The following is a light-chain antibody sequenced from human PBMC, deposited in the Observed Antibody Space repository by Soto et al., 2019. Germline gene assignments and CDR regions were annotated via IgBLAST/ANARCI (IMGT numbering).Light chain of an antibody. Sequence: QSVLPQPASVSGSPGQSITISCTGTSSDVGGFNYVSWYQQCPGEAPKLLIYEVSNRPSGVSSRFSGSKSGNTASLTISGLQADDEGDYYCSSFTTSNTWVFGGGTKLTVL. CDR3: SSFTTSNTWV. CDR1: SSDVGGFNY. CDR2: EVS. J-gene: IGLJ3*02. V-gene: IGLV2-14*01.